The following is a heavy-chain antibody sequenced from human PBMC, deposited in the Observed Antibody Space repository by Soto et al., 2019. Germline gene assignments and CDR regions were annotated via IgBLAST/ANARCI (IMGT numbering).Heavy chain of an antibody. J-gene: IGHJ2*01. V-gene: IGHV1-18*01. CDR3: ARCYCSVGSCFTCWHFDL. D-gene: IGHD2-15*01. Sequence: QVQVVQSGAEVKKPGASVKVACKASGYSFDTFGMIWVRQAPGQGLEWMGWISIEKGDTNYAQKFQDRVTMTTDTSTSTAYMELRSLTADDTAVYYCARCYCSVGSCFTCWHFDLWGRGTLVTVSS. CDR2: ISIEKGDT. CDR1: GYSFDTFG.